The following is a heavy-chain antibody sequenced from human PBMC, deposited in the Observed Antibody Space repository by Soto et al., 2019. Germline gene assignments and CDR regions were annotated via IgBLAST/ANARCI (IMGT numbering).Heavy chain of an antibody. CDR1: GYTFTSYY. CDR2: INPSGGTA. D-gene: IGHD2-15*01. V-gene: IGHV1-46*01. CDR3: ASVETQRYYYGMDV. J-gene: IGHJ6*02. Sequence: GASVKVSCKASGYTFTSYYMHWVRQAPGQGLEWMGIINPSGGTADYAQKFQGRVTITADESTSTAYMELSSLRSEDTAVYYCASVETQRYYYGMDVWGQGTTVTVSS.